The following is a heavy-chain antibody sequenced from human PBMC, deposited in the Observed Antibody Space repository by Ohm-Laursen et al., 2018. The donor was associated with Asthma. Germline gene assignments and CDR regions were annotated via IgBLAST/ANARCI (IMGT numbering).Heavy chain of an antibody. D-gene: IGHD4-11*01. Sequence: SLRLSCAASGFTFRSYAMHWVRQAPGKGLEWVAVGGSYYDGGLKYYADSVNGRFTVSRDNSKNTLYLQMNSLRAEDTAVYYCAKDGVYSNYSPGSFGMDVWGQGTTVTVSS. CDR3: AKDGVYSNYSPGSFGMDV. J-gene: IGHJ6*02. V-gene: IGHV3-30-3*01. CDR1: GFTFRSYA. CDR2: GGSYYDGGLK.